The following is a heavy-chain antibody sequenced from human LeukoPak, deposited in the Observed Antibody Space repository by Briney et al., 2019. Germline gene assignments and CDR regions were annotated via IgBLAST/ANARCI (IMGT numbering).Heavy chain of an antibody. Sequence: TTSETLSLTCAVYGGSFSGYYWSWIRQPPGKGLEWIGEINHSGSTNYNPSLKSRVTISVDTSKNQFSLKLSSVTAADTAVYYCARGPSAPTTPIAAAGRRGSGDYGGQGTLVTVSS. CDR2: INHSGST. V-gene: IGHV4-34*01. D-gene: IGHD6-13*01. CDR3: ARGPSAPTTPIAAAGRRGSGDY. CDR1: GGSFSGYY. J-gene: IGHJ4*02.